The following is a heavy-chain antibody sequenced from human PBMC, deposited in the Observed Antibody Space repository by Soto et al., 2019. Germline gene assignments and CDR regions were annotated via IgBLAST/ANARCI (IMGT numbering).Heavy chain of an antibody. J-gene: IGHJ4*02. Sequence: ASVKVSCKTSGYTFTGYYIHWVRQAPGQGLEWMGWINPNSGDAKYAQKFQGRVTMTRDPSTAYMQLSTLSSDDTAVYYCARSLSTIGARPDYWGQGTLVTVSS. CDR3: ARSLSTIGARPDY. V-gene: IGHV1-2*02. CDR1: GYTFTGYY. CDR2: INPNSGDA. D-gene: IGHD6-6*01.